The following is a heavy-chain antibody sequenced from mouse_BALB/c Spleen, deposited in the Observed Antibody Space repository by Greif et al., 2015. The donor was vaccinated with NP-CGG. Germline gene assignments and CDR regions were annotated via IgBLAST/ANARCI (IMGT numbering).Heavy chain of an antibody. J-gene: IGHJ2*01. CDR2: IRNKANGYTT. V-gene: IGHV7-3*02. CDR1: GFTFTDYY. Sequence: EVMLVESGGGLVQPGGSLRLSCATSGFTFTDYYMSWVRQPPGKALEWLGFIRNKANGYTTEYSASVKGRFTISRDNSQSILYLQMNTLRAEDSATYYCARDRSPFDYWGQGTTLTVSS. CDR3: ARDRSPFDY.